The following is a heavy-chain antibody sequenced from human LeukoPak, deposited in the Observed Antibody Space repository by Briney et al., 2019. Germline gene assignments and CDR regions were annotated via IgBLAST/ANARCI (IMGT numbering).Heavy chain of an antibody. CDR2: IKSKSEGGTR. J-gene: IGHJ4*02. V-gene: IGHV3-15*01. D-gene: IGHD1-1*01. Sequence: GGSLRLSCVASGFTFSQAWMSWVRQAPGKGLEWVGRIKSKSEGGTRDFAAPVKGRATISRDESKNTLYLQMDSLKIEDTAVYYCTAGTGNSDFDYWGQGTLVTVSS. CDR1: GFTFSQAW. CDR3: TAGTGNSDFDY.